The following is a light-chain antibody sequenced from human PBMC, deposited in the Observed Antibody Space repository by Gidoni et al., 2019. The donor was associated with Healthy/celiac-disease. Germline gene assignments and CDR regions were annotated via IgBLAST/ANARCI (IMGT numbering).Light chain of an antibody. V-gene: IGLV3-21*03. Sequence: SYVLTQRPSVSVAPGKTARITCGGNNIGSKSGHWYQQKPGQAPVLVVYDDSDRTSGIPERFSGSNSGNTATLTISRVEAGDEADYYCQVWDSSSDHVVVGGGTKLTVL. CDR1: NIGSKS. CDR3: QVWDSSSDHVV. CDR2: DDS. J-gene: IGLJ2*01.